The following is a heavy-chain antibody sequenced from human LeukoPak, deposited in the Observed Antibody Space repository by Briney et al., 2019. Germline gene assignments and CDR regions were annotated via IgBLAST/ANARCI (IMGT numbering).Heavy chain of an antibody. D-gene: IGHD3-22*01. CDR1: GYTFTSYA. Sequence: ASVKVSCKASGYTFTSYAMNWVRQAPGQGLEWMGWINTNTGNPTYAQGFTGRFVFSLDTSVSTAYLQISSLKAEDTAVYYCARDFPPNYYDSSGYYHFDYWGQGTLVTVSS. J-gene: IGHJ4*02. V-gene: IGHV7-4-1*02. CDR2: INTNTGNP. CDR3: ARDFPPNYYDSSGYYHFDY.